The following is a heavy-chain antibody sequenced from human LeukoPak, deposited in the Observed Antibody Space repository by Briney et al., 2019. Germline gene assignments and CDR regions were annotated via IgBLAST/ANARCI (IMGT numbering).Heavy chain of an antibody. Sequence: ASVKVSCKASGYTFTSYDINWVRQATGQGLEWMGWMNSNSGNTGYAQKFQGRVTMTRNTSISTAYMEVSSLRSEDTAVYYCARTGKIMITMVRGALASRDAFDIWGQGTMVTVSS. CDR3: ARTGKIMITMVRGALASRDAFDI. D-gene: IGHD3-10*01. V-gene: IGHV1-8*01. CDR1: GYTFTSYD. CDR2: MNSNSGNT. J-gene: IGHJ3*02.